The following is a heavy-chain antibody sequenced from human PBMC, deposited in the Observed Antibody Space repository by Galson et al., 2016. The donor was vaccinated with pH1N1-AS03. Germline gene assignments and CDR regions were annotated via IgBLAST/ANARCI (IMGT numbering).Heavy chain of an antibody. V-gene: IGHV3-9*01. CDR3: IVDLVSGGLDC. CDR1: GFSFKDQA. D-gene: IGHD3-16*01. J-gene: IGHJ4*02. CDR2: ITWTSGTR. Sequence: SLRLSCAASGFSFKDQAMHWVRQAPGKGLEWVSGITWTSGTRGYADSVQGRFTTSRDNGKNSLYLQMNSLRPEDTASYYCIVDLVSGGLDCWGPGTLVTVSS.